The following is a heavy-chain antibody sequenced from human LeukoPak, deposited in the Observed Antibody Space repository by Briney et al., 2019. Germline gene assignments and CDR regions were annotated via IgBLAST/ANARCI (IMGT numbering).Heavy chain of an antibody. CDR1: GGSISSYY. Sequence: SETLSLTCTVSGGSISSYYWSWIRQPAGKGLEWIGRIYTSGSTIYNPSLKSRVTMSVDTSKNQFSLKLSSVTAADTAVYYCARDHRLGSGWFPDAFDIWGQGTMVTVSS. V-gene: IGHV4-4*07. J-gene: IGHJ3*02. CDR3: ARDHRLGSGWFPDAFDI. CDR2: IYTSGST. D-gene: IGHD6-19*01.